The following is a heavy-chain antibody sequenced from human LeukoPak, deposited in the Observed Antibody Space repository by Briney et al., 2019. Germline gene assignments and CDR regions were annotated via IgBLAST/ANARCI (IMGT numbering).Heavy chain of an antibody. J-gene: IGHJ4*02. CDR2: INPSGGGT. CDR1: GYTFGNYY. CDR3: ARSDYYDGSGYYYFDY. V-gene: IGHV1-46*01. D-gene: IGHD3-22*01. Sequence: ASVKVSCKAAGYTFGNYYMHWVRQAPGQGLEWMGIINPSGGGTTYAQKFQGRVTMNTDSSTSTAYMELRSLRSDDTAVYYCARSDYYDGSGYYYFDYWGQGTLVTVSS.